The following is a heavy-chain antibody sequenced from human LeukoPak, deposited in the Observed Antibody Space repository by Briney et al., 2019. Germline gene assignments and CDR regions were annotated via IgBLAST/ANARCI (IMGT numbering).Heavy chain of an antibody. Sequence: SGGSLRLSCAASGFTFSSYAMSWVRQAPGKGLEWVSAISGSGGSTYYADSVKGRFTISRDNSKNTLYLQMNSLRAEDTAVYYCARAITMIVVAAKYWGQGTLVTVSS. CDR2: ISGSGGST. V-gene: IGHV3-23*01. CDR1: GFTFSSYA. CDR3: ARAITMIVVAAKY. D-gene: IGHD3-22*01. J-gene: IGHJ4*02.